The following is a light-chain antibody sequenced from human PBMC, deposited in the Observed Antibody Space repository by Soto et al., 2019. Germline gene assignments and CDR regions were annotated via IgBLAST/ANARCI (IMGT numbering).Light chain of an antibody. V-gene: IGLV2-11*01. J-gene: IGLJ3*02. CDR3: CSYAGSNTLV. CDR1: SSDVGGYNS. CDR2: DVS. Sequence: QSALTQPRSVSGSPGQSVTISCTGTSSDVGGYNSVSWYQQCPGKVPKLLIYDVSKRPSGVPDRFSGSKSGNTSSLTISGLQAYDEAHYYCCSYAGSNTLVFGGGTKLTVL.